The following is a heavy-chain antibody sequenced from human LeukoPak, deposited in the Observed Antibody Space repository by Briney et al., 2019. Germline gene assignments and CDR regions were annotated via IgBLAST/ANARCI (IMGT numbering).Heavy chain of an antibody. Sequence: ASVKDSCKASGYTFTGYYIHWVRQAPGQGLEWMGWINPNNGGTNYAQKFQGRVTMTRDTSISTAYMELNRLTSDDTAVYYCARDKYTGYETFDYWGQGTPVTVSS. CDR3: ARDKYTGYETFDY. CDR2: INPNNGGT. J-gene: IGHJ4*02. V-gene: IGHV1-2*02. D-gene: IGHD5-12*01. CDR1: GYTFTGYY.